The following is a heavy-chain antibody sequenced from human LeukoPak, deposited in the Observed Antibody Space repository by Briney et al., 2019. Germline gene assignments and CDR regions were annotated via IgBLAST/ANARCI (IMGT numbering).Heavy chain of an antibody. D-gene: IGHD3-22*01. J-gene: IGHJ5*02. V-gene: IGHV1-18*01. Sequence: ASVKVSCKASGYTFTSYGISWVRQAPGQGLEWMGWISAYNGNTNYAQKLQGRVTMTTDTSTSTAYMGLRSLRSDDTAVYYCARDYYDSSGFNWFDPWGQGTLVTVSS. CDR2: ISAYNGNT. CDR1: GYTFTSYG. CDR3: ARDYYDSSGFNWFDP.